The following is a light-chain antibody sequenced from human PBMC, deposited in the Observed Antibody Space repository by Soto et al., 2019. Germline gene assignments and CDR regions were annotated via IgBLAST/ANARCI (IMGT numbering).Light chain of an antibody. Sequence: QPALTQSPSASASLGASVKLTYTLSSGHSSYAIAWHQQQPEKGPRYLMKLNSDGSHSKGDGIPDRFSGSSSGAERYLTISSLQSEDEADYYCQTWGTGMEVFGGGTKLTVL. CDR3: QTWGTGMEV. CDR1: SGHSSYA. CDR2: LNSDGSH. V-gene: IGLV4-69*01. J-gene: IGLJ2*01.